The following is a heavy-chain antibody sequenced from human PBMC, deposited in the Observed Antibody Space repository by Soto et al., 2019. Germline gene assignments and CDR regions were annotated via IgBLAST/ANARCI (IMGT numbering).Heavy chain of an antibody. D-gene: IGHD3-10*01. CDR2: ISYSGST. CDR3: ARHSYYYGSTYGCWLDP. J-gene: IGHJ5*02. V-gene: IGHV4-39*01. Sequence: SETLSLTCTVSGDSITSSSFHWGWIRQPPGKGLEWIGSISYSGSTYYNPSLKSRVTISVDTSKNQFSLRLSSVTAADTAVYFCARHSYYYGSTYGCWLDPWGQGALVTVSS. CDR1: GDSITSSSFH.